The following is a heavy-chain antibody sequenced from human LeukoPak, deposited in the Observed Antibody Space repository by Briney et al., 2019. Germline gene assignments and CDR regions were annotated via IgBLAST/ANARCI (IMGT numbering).Heavy chain of an antibody. CDR2: ISGSGGST. J-gene: IGHJ4*02. Sequence: GGSLRFSCAASGFTFSSYAMSWVRQAPGKGLEWVSAISGSGGSTYYADSVKGRFTISRDNSKNTLYLQMNSLRAEDTAVYYCAKYRIAAAGTSLGYWGQGTLVTVSS. V-gene: IGHV3-23*01. CDR3: AKYRIAAAGTSLGY. CDR1: GFTFSSYA. D-gene: IGHD6-13*01.